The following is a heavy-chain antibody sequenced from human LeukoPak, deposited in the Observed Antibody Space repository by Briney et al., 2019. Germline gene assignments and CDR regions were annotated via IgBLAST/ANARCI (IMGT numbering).Heavy chain of an antibody. CDR2: IYYSGSI. J-gene: IGHJ3*02. CDR3: ARELAAAGSDAFDI. D-gene: IGHD6-13*01. V-gene: IGHV4-59*01. Sequence: PSETLSLTCTVSGGSISSYYWSWIRQPPGKGLEWIGYIYYSGSINYNPSLKSRVTISVDTSKNQFSLKLSSVTAADTAVYYCARELAAAGSDAFDIWGQGTMVTVSS. CDR1: GGSISSYY.